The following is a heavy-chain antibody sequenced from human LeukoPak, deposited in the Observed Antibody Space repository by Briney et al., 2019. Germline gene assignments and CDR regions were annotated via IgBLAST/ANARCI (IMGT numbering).Heavy chain of an antibody. Sequence: PSQTLSLTCTFSGGSLSSGGYYWSWIRQHPGKGLEWIGYIYYSGSTYYNPSLKSRVTISVDTSKKQFSLKLSSVTAADTAVYYCARRNYDLYYFDYWGQGTLVTVSS. CDR3: ARRNYDLYYFDY. CDR1: GGSLSSGGYY. D-gene: IGHD1-7*01. CDR2: IYYSGST. J-gene: IGHJ4*02. V-gene: IGHV4-31*03.